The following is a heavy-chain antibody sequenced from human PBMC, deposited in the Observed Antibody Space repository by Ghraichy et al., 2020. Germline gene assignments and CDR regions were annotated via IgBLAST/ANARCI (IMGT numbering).Heavy chain of an antibody. D-gene: IGHD1-26*01. J-gene: IGHJ3*02. Sequence: GESLNISCAASGFTFDSYAMSWVRQAPGKGLEWVSAISASGGSTYYADSLKGRFTISRDNSKNTLYLQMNSLRAEDTAVYYCAKDKKWDPTGGAFDIWGQGTMVTVSS. V-gene: IGHV3-23*01. CDR2: ISASGGST. CDR3: AKDKKWDPTGGAFDI. CDR1: GFTFDSYA.